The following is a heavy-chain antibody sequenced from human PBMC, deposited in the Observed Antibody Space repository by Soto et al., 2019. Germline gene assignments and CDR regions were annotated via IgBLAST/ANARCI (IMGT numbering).Heavy chain of an antibody. CDR2: IYSGGST. J-gene: IGHJ4*01. CDR1: GFTVSSNY. D-gene: IGHD2-15*01. CDR3: ARGSLYCSGGSCYDY. Sequence: EVQLVESGGGLVQPGGSLRLSCAASGFTVSSNYMSWVRQAPGKGLEWVSVIYSGGSTYYADSVKGRFTISRDNSKNTLYLQMTSRRAEDTAVYYCARGSLYCSGGSCYDYWAHGTLVTVSS. V-gene: IGHV3-66*01.